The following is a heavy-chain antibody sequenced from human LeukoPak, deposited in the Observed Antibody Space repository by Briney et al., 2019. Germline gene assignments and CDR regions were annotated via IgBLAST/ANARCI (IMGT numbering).Heavy chain of an antibody. D-gene: IGHD4-17*01. CDR3: ARGDGVYQQYYYYMDV. CDR2: IHNSGSI. CDR1: GDSVSSKY. J-gene: IGHJ6*03. Sequence: SETLSLSCTVAGDSVSSKYWNWIRQPPGKGLEWIAYIHNSGSIKYNPSLESRVTISIDTSKNQISLRLDSVTAADTAVYFCARGDGVYQQYYYYMDVWGEGTTVTVSS. V-gene: IGHV4-59*02.